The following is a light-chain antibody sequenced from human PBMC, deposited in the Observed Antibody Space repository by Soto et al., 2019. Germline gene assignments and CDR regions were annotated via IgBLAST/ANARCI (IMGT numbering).Light chain of an antibody. CDR1: SSDVGGYNY. Sequence: QSALTQPASVSGSPGQSITIYCTGTSSDVGGYNYVSWYQQHPGRAPKLIISDVSNRPSGISNRFSGSKSGNTASLAISGLQAEDEADYYCSSYTIGNTWVFGGGTKVTVL. J-gene: IGLJ3*02. V-gene: IGLV2-14*03. CDR2: DVS. CDR3: SSYTIGNTWV.